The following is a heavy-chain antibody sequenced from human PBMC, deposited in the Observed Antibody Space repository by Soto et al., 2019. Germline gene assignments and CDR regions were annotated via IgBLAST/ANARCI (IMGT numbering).Heavy chain of an antibody. J-gene: IGHJ4*02. CDR1: GFDFRNYA. CDR2: TPDDGDIQ. Sequence: GGSLRLSCAASGFDFRNYAMHWVRQSPGKGPEWVAITPDDGDIQYYADSVKGRFTISRDNSKNTLYLQMTSLRSEDAAVYFCARAVDAAMAPLDYWGQGTLVTVSS. V-gene: IGHV3-30-3*01. CDR3: ARAVDAAMAPLDY. D-gene: IGHD5-18*01.